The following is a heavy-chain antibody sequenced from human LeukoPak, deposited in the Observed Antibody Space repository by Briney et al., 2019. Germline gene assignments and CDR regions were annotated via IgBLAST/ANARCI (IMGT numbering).Heavy chain of an antibody. J-gene: IGHJ4*02. V-gene: IGHV3-48*03. D-gene: IGHD6-25*01. CDR3: ARSGCYYDY. CDR1: GFTFSSYE. Sequence: GGSLRLSCAASGFTFSSYEMNWVRQAPGKGLEWISYISTSGSTIYYADSVKGRFTVSRDNAKNSLYLQMNSLRAEDTAVYYCARSGCYYDYWGQGTLVSVSS. CDR2: ISTSGSTI.